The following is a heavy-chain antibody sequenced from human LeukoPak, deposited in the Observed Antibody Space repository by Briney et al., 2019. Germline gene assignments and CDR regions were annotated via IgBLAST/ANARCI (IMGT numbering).Heavy chain of an antibody. V-gene: IGHV3-23*01. CDR3: TRDPFDY. D-gene: IGHD5-24*01. Sequence: PGGSLRLSCGASGFSFSSHAMNWVRQAPGKGLEWVSLISGSGDSTYYADSVKGRFTISRDNSRNTLYLQMNSLRAEDRDVYYCTRDPFDYWGQGTLVTVSS. J-gene: IGHJ4*02. CDR2: ISGSGDST. CDR1: GFSFSSHA.